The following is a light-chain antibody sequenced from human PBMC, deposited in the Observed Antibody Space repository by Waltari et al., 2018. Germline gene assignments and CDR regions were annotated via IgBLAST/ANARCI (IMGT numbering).Light chain of an antibody. J-gene: IGKJ2*01. CDR3: QQYSKWPPYT. Sequence: EIVLTQSPAILSVPSGARPTLACTASQSVSTNVAWYRQKPGQAPRLLFYCASARATGIPARFSGSGSGTEFTLTISSLQSEDFAIYYCQQYSKWPPYTFGQGTKLEI. CDR2: CAS. CDR1: QSVSTN. V-gene: IGKV3-15*01.